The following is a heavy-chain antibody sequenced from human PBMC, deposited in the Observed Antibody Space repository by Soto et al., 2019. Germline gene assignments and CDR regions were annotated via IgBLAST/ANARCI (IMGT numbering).Heavy chain of an antibody. D-gene: IGHD4-17*01. CDR3: AKEDGVNYFDY. Sequence: GGSLRLSCAASGFTFSSYGMHWVRQAPGKGLEWVAVISYDGSNKYYADSVKGRFTISRDNSKNTLYLQMNSLRAEDTAVYYCAKEDGVNYFDYWGQGTLVTVSS. CDR1: GFTFSSYG. V-gene: IGHV3-30*18. CDR2: ISYDGSNK. J-gene: IGHJ4*02.